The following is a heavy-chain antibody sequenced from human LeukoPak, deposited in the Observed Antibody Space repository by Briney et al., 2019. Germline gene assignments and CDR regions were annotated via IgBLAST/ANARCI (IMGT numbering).Heavy chain of an antibody. Sequence: SSETLSLTCAVYGGSFSGYYWSWIRQPPGKGLEWIGYIYYSGSTYYNPSLKSRVTISVDTSKNQFSLKLSSVTAADTAVYYCASSSRFGEFSPWGQGTLVTVSS. CDR1: GGSFSGYY. CDR2: IYYSGST. V-gene: IGHV4-30-4*08. D-gene: IGHD3-10*01. CDR3: ASSSRFGEFSP. J-gene: IGHJ5*02.